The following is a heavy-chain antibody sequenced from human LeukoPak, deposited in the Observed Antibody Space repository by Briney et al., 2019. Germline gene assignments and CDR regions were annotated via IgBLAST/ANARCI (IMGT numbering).Heavy chain of an antibody. D-gene: IGHD2-15*01. Sequence: PSETLSLTCAVYGGSFSGYYWSWIRQPPGKGLEWIGEINHSGSTNYNPSLKSRVTISVDTSKNQFSLKLSSVTAADTAVYYCARSLSVVGGYIDYWGQGTLVTVSS. J-gene: IGHJ4*02. V-gene: IGHV4-34*01. CDR2: INHSGST. CDR3: ARSLSVVGGYIDY. CDR1: GGSFSGYY.